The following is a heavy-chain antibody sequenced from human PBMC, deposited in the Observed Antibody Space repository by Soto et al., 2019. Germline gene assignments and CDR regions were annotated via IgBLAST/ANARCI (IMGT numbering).Heavy chain of an antibody. CDR3: AREYSSDWYEEGDFDS. Sequence: EVQLVESGGGLVQPGGSLRLSCAASGFTFSTYWMHWVRQAPGKGLVWVSRINSDGSGTSYADSVKGRFTISRDTAKNTMYLQMNSLRAEDTAVYYCAREYSSDWYEEGDFDSWGQGTLVTVSS. CDR1: GFTFSTYW. V-gene: IGHV3-74*01. D-gene: IGHD6-19*01. CDR2: INSDGSGT. J-gene: IGHJ4*02.